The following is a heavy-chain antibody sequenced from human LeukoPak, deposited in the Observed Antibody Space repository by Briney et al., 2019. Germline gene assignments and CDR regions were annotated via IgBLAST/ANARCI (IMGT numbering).Heavy chain of an antibody. CDR2: IYYSGGT. J-gene: IGHJ6*02. CDR1: GGFLSSYY. V-gene: IGHV4-59*01. Sequence: SETLSLTCTVSGGFLSSYYWSWIRQPPGQVLDWIGYIYYSGGTNYNPSLKSRVTISVDTSKKQFSLKLTSVTAADTAVYYCARIMDTAWGMDVWGQGTTVTVSS. CDR3: ARIMDTAWGMDV. D-gene: IGHD2-8*01.